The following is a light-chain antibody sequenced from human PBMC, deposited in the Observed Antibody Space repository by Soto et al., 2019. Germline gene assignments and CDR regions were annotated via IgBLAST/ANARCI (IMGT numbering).Light chain of an antibody. V-gene: IGKV3-20*01. J-gene: IGKJ5*01. CDR3: QQPGGSPIT. Sequence: EIVLTQSAGTLSLSPGERASLSCRASQSVSSSYLAWYQQKPGQAPRLLIYGASSRATGIPDRFSGSGSGTDFTLTISRLEPEDFAVYYCQQPGGSPITFGQGTRLEIK. CDR2: GAS. CDR1: QSVSSSY.